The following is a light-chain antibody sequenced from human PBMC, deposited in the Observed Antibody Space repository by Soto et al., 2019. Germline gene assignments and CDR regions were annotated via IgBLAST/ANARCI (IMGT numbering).Light chain of an antibody. CDR1: SSDVGGYYY. J-gene: IGLJ2*01. V-gene: IGLV2-8*01. CDR2: EVS. Sequence: QSALTQPPSTSGSPGQSVTISCTGTSSDVGGYYYVSWYQQHPGKAPKVIIYEVSKRPSGVPDRFSGSKSGNTASLTVSGLQAEDEADYYCSSYTTSTSFILFGGGTKLTVL. CDR3: SSYTTSTSFIL.